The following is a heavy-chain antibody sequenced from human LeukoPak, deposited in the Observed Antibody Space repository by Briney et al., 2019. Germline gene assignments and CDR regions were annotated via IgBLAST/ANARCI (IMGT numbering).Heavy chain of an antibody. CDR1: GFTFSSYA. V-gene: IGHV3-23*01. D-gene: IGHD3-10*01. Sequence: GGSLRLSCAASGFTFSSYAMSWVRQAPGKGLEWVSAISGSGGSTYYADSVKGRFTISRDNSKNTLYLQMNSLRAEDTAVYYCAKDGGYGSGSYYNAYYYYYGMDVWGQGTTVTVSS. CDR2: ISGSGGST. CDR3: AKDGGYGSGSYYNAYYYYYGMDV. J-gene: IGHJ6*02.